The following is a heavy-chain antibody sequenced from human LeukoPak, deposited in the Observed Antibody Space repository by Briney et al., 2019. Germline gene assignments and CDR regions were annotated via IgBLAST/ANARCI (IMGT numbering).Heavy chain of an antibody. CDR3: ARHLSGVTGYTYGRGIDY. V-gene: IGHV3-7*01. Sequence: PGGSLRLSCAASGFTFSGSALHWVRQASGKGLEWVANIKKDGSEKYYVDSVKGRFTISRDNAKKSLYLQMNSLRAEDTAVYYCARHLSGVTGYTYGRGIDYWGQGTLVTVSS. D-gene: IGHD5-18*01. J-gene: IGHJ4*02. CDR2: IKKDGSEK. CDR1: GFTFSGSA.